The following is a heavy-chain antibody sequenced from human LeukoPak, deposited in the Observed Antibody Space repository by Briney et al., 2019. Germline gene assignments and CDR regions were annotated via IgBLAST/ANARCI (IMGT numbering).Heavy chain of an antibody. Sequence: SETLSLTCTVSGGSISSYYWSWIRQPPGKGLEWIGYIYYSGSTKYNPSLKSRVTISVDTSKNQFSLKLSSVTAADTAVYHCASRAVLDQHIDPWGQGTLVTVSS. V-gene: IGHV4-59*01. CDR2: IYYSGST. CDR1: GGSISSYY. CDR3: ASRAVLDQHIDP. J-gene: IGHJ5*02. D-gene: IGHD4/OR15-4a*01.